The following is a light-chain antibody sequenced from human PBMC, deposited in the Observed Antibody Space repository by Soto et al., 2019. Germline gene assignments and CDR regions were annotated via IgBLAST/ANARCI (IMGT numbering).Light chain of an antibody. CDR2: DDN. J-gene: IGLJ1*01. CDR1: SSNIGGNS. Sequence: QSVLTQPPSVSPAPGQKVTISCSVSSSNIGGNSVSWYQQLPGTAPKLLIYDDNKRPSGIPDRFSGSKSGTSATLGITGFQTGDEADYYCGSWDSSLSAYVFGTGTKVT. V-gene: IGLV1-51*01. CDR3: GSWDSSLSAYV.